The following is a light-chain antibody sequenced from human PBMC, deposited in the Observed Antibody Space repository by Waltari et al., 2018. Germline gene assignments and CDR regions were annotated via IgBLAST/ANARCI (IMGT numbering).Light chain of an antibody. CDR2: KVS. CDR3: MQTTLWKS. J-gene: IGKJ2*01. Sequence: DVVMTPSPLSLPVTLGQPASISCKSRQSLVHSAGNTYLNWCQQMPGQSPRRLIYKVSNRDSGLPNRVSGSGSDTDFTLKISGVEARDVGFYYCMQTTLWKSFGQGTKLEIK. V-gene: IGKV2-30*02. CDR1: QSLVHSAGNTY.